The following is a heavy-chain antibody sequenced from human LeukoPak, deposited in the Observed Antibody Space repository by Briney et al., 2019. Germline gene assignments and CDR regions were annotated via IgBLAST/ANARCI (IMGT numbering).Heavy chain of an antibody. CDR1: GFTFSSYG. CDR2: ISYDGSNK. CDR3: ARDYRIRPGWYYYDSSGAQGFVYPSYYFDY. V-gene: IGHV3-30*03. Sequence: PGGSLRLSCAASGFTFSSYGMHWVRQAPGKGLEWVAVISYDGSNKYYADSVKGRFTISRDNSKNTLYLQMNSLRAEDTAVYYCARDYRIRPGWYYYDSSGAQGFVYPSYYFDYWGQGTLVTVSS. D-gene: IGHD3-22*01. J-gene: IGHJ4*02.